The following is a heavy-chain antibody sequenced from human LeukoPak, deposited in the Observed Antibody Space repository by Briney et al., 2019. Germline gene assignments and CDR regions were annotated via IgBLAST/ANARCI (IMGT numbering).Heavy chain of an antibody. D-gene: IGHD3-10*01. CDR1: GGSISSGDYY. J-gene: IGHJ4*02. CDR2: IYYSGST. V-gene: IGHV4-30-4*01. CDR3: ARLNLEYLYSSGPNDY. Sequence: SETLSLTCTVSGGSISSGDYYWSWIRQPPGKGLEWIGYIYYSGSTYYNPSLKSRVTISVDTSKDQFSLKLNSVTPADTAVYYCARLNLEYLYSSGPNDYWGQGALVTVSS.